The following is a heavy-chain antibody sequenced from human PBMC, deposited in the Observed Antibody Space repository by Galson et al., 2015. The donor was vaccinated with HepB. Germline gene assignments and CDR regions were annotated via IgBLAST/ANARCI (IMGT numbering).Heavy chain of an antibody. Sequence: SLRLSCAASGFTFSSYSMNWVRQAPGKGLEWVSSISSSSSYIYYADSVKGRFTISRDNAKNSLYLQMNSLRAEDTAVYYCARDTPARQYYYYGMDVWGQGTTVTVSS. CDR3: ARDTPARQYYYYGMDV. V-gene: IGHV3-21*01. CDR1: GFTFSSYS. J-gene: IGHJ6*02. D-gene: IGHD6-6*01. CDR2: ISSSSSYI.